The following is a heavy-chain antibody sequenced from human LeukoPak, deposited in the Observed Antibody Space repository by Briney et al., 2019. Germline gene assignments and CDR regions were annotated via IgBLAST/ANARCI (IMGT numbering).Heavy chain of an antibody. CDR3: ARAIKARRYFDY. CDR1: GGSFSGYY. J-gene: IGHJ4*02. CDR2: INHSGST. V-gene: IGHV4-34*01. Sequence: KPSETLSLTCAVYGGSFSGYYWSWIRQPPGKGLEWIGEINHSGSTNYNPSLKSRVTISVDTSKNQFSLKLSSVTAADTAVYYCARAIKARRYFDYWGQGTLVTVSS. D-gene: IGHD1-14*01.